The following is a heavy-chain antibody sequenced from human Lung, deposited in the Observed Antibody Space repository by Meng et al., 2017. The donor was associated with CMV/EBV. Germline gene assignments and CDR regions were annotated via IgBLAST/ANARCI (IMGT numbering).Heavy chain of an antibody. D-gene: IGHD3-10*01. J-gene: IGHJ5*02. CDR2: SGST. CDR3: ARGGRFSDA. CDR1: GGSISSYY. V-gene: IGHV4-59*01. Sequence: SETLSLTCSVSGGSISSYYWSWIRQPPGQGLEWIGYSGSTNYNPSLQSRVTISVETSKNQFSLKLSSVTAADTAVYYCARGGRFSDAWGQGTLVTVSS.